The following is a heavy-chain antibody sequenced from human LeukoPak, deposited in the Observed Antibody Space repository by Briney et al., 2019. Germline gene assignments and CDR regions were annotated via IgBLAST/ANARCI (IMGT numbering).Heavy chain of an antibody. Sequence: EASVKVSCKASGYTLTSYDINWVRQATGQGLEWMGWMNPNSGNTGYAQKFQGRVTMTRNTSISTAYMELSSLRSEDTAVYYRARVAVAGPYDAFDIWGQGTMVTVSS. CDR3: ARVAVAGPYDAFDI. J-gene: IGHJ3*02. CDR2: MNPNSGNT. CDR1: GYTLTSYD. V-gene: IGHV1-8*01. D-gene: IGHD6-19*01.